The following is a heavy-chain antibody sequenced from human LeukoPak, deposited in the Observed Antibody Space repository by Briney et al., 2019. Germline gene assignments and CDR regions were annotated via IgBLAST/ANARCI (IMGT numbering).Heavy chain of an antibody. CDR2: IYWDNDK. V-gene: IGHV2-5*02. CDR3: AHSWGVTTAIDY. Sequence: SGPTLVNPTQTLTLTCTFSGFSLSTSGVAVGWIRQPPGKALEWPALIYWDNDKRYSPSLKSRLTVTKDTSKNQVVLTMTNMDPVDTATYYCAHSWGVTTAIDYWGQGILLTVSS. J-gene: IGHJ4*02. D-gene: IGHD4-17*01. CDR1: GFSLSTSGVA.